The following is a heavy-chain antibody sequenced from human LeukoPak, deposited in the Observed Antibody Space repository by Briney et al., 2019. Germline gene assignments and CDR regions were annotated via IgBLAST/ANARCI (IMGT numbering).Heavy chain of an antibody. Sequence: ASVKVSCKASGYTFTSYDINWVRQATGQGLEWMGWMNPNSGNTGYAQKFQGRVTITRNTSISKAYMELSSLGSEDTAVYYCARVRGRCTNGVCYDRYYYYMDVWGKGTTVTVSS. D-gene: IGHD2-8*01. CDR3: ARVRGRCTNGVCYDRYYYYMDV. J-gene: IGHJ6*03. CDR1: GYTFTSYD. V-gene: IGHV1-8*03. CDR2: MNPNSGNT.